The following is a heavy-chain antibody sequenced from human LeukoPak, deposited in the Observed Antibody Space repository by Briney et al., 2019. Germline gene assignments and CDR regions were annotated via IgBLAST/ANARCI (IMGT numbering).Heavy chain of an antibody. V-gene: IGHV1-18*01. D-gene: IGHD3-10*01. CDR2: ISAYNGNT. CDR3: ARLKLTMVRGGTSYFDY. CDR1: GYTFTSYG. J-gene: IGHJ4*02. Sequence: ASVKVSCKASGYTFTSYGISWVRQAPGQGLEWMGWISAYNGNTNYAQKLQGRVTMTTDTSTSTAYMELRSLRSDDTAVYYCARLKLTMVRGGTSYFDYWGQGTLVTVSS.